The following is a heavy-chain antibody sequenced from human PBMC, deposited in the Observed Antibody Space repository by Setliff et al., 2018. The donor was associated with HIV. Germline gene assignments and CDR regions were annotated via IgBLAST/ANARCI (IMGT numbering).Heavy chain of an antibody. D-gene: IGHD6-6*01. V-gene: IGHV4-34*01. CDR1: GGSFSGYY. CDR3: ARSVARDYWYFGH. J-gene: IGHJ2*01. Sequence: PSETLSLTCAVYGGSFSGYYWSWIRQPPGKGLEWIGEINHSGSTNYNPSLKSRVTISVDTSKNQFSLKLSSVTAADTAVYYCARSVARDYWYFGHWGRGTLVTVSS. CDR2: INHSGST.